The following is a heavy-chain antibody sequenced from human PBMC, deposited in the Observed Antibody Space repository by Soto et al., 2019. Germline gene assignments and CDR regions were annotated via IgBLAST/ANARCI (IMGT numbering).Heavy chain of an antibody. CDR1: GFPFSIYA. D-gene: IGHD1-20*01. Sequence: PGGSLRLSCAASGFPFSIYAMSLVRQSPGKGLEWVSAISGSGGSTYYADSVKGRFTISRDNSKNTLYLQMNSLRAEDTAVYYCAKTGITGNNCWFDPWGQGTLVTVSS. CDR3: AKTGITGNNCWFDP. CDR2: ISGSGGST. J-gene: IGHJ5*02. V-gene: IGHV3-23*01.